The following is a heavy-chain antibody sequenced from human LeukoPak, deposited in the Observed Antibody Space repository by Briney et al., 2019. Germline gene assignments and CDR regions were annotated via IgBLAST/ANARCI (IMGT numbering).Heavy chain of an antibody. J-gene: IGHJ6*03. V-gene: IGHV3-7*01. CDR3: ARHYGDYAISIYYYMDV. Sequence: GGSLRLSCAASGFTFSSYWMSWVRQAPGKGLEWVANIKQDGSEKYYVDSVKGRFTISRDNAKNSLYLQMNSLRAEDTAVYYCARHYGDYAISIYYYMDVWGKGTTVTISS. CDR1: GFTFSSYW. CDR2: IKQDGSEK. D-gene: IGHD4-17*01.